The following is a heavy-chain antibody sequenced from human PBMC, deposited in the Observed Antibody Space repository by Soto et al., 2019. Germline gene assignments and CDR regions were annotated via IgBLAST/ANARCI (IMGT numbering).Heavy chain of an antibody. CDR3: ASTYPPAGTNWFDP. Sequence: APVKVSRTASGYTFTSYHMHWVRQAPGQGLEWMGIINPSGGSTSYAQKFQGRVTMTRDTSTSTVYMELSSLRSEDTAVYYCASTYPPAGTNWFDPWGQGTLVTVSS. D-gene: IGHD6-13*01. V-gene: IGHV1-46*03. J-gene: IGHJ5*02. CDR1: GYTFTSYH. CDR2: INPSGGST.